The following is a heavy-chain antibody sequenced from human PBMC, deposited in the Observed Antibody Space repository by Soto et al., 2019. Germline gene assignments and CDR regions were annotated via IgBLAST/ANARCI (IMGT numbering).Heavy chain of an antibody. J-gene: IGHJ4*02. Sequence: QVQLRESGPGLVKPSQTLSLTCTVSGGSINSGGYYWNWIRQHPGKGLEWIGYMYYSGSTYYNPFRRSRVIISADTSENHFSLKLSSVTAADTAVYFCARGYRQSGDSSSWVFDYWGQGTLVNVSS. CDR1: GGSINSGGYY. V-gene: IGHV4-31*03. D-gene: IGHD6-13*01. CDR3: ARGYRQSGDSSSWVFDY. CDR2: MYYSGST.